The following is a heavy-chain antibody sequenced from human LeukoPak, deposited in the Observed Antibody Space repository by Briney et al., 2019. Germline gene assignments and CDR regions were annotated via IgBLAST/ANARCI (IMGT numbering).Heavy chain of an antibody. CDR2: ISAYNGNT. Sequence: GASVKVSCKASGYTFTSYGISWVRQAPGQGLEWMGWISAYNGNTNYAQKLQGRVTMTTDTSTSTAYMELRSLRSDDTAVYYCARDGHIVVVTAIPLLDYWGQGTLVTVSS. CDR1: GYTFTSYG. V-gene: IGHV1-18*01. CDR3: ARDGHIVVVTAIPLLDY. D-gene: IGHD2-21*02. J-gene: IGHJ4*02.